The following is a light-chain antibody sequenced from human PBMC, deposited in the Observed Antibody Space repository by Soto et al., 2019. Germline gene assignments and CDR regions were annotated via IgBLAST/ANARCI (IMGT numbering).Light chain of an antibody. V-gene: IGLV2-23*01. CDR3: CLYTSFFSF. Sequence: QSALTQPASVSGSPGQSITISCIETTSDFGTKKFFSWYQQQPDKAPKLIIYEGTKRPSGVSSRFSGSKSGNTASLTVSGLQSDDEADCFCCLYTSFFSFFGGGTKLTVL. CDR2: EGT. CDR1: TSDFGTKKF. J-gene: IGLJ2*01.